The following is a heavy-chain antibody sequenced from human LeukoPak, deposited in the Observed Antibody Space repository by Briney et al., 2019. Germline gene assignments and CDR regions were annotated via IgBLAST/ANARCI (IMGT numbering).Heavy chain of an antibody. CDR1: GFTFDDYA. J-gene: IGHJ4*02. CDR3: AKGTLENYYDSSGYQEDY. D-gene: IGHD3-22*01. V-gene: IGHV3-43*02. Sequence: GGSLRLSCAASGFTFDDYAMHWVRQAPGKGLEWVSLISGDGGSTYYADSVKGRFTISRDNSKNSLYLQMNSLRTEDTALYYSAKGTLENYYDSSGYQEDYWGQGTLVTVSS. CDR2: ISGDGGST.